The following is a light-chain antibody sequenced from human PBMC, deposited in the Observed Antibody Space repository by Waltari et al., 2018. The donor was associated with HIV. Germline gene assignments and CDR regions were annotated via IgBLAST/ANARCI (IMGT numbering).Light chain of an antibody. V-gene: IGLV2-14*01. CDR2: DVS. CDR3: SSYTSSSFVV. CDR1: SSDVGGYNY. Sequence: QSALTQPRSVSGSPGQSVTISCTGTSSDVGGYNYVSWYQQHPGKAPKLMIYDVSKRPSGVSNRFSGSKSGNTASLTISGLQAEDEADYYCSSYTSSSFVVFGGGTKLTVL. J-gene: IGLJ2*01.